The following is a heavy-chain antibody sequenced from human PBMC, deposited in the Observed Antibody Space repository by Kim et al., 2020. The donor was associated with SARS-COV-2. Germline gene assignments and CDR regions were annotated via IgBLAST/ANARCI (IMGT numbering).Heavy chain of an antibody. J-gene: IGHJ4*02. Sequence: GGSLRLSCAASGFTFSSYAMHWVRQAPGKGLEWVAVISYDGSNKYYADSVKGRFTISRDNSKNTLYLQMNSLRAEDTAVYYCARDSPYDGGGFGYWGQGTLVTVSS. D-gene: IGHD5-12*01. V-gene: IGHV3-30*04. CDR2: ISYDGSNK. CDR3: ARDSPYDGGGFGY. CDR1: GFTFSSYA.